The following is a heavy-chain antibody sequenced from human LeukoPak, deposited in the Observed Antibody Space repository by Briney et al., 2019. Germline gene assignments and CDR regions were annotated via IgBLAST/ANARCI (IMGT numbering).Heavy chain of an antibody. J-gene: IGHJ4*02. D-gene: IGHD3-22*01. CDR3: AKDPYYYDSSGYLDY. V-gene: IGHV3-9*01. CDR1: GFTFDDYA. CDR2: ISWNSGSI. Sequence: GGSLRLSCAASGFTFDDYAMHWVRQAPGKGLEWVSGISWNSGSIGYADSVKGRFTISRDNAKNSLYLQMNGLRAEDTALYYCAKDPYYYDSSGYLDYWGQGTLVTVSS.